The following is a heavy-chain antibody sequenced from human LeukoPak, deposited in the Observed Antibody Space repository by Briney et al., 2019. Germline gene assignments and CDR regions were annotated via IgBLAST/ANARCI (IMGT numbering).Heavy chain of an antibody. V-gene: IGHV3-21*01. CDR1: GFTFSRYS. CDR3: ARITIFG. D-gene: IGHD3-3*01. Sequence: GGSLRLSCAASGFTFSRYSMNWVRQAPGKGLEWVSSISGSSSSYIYYADSLKGRFTISRDNAKNSLYLQMNSLRPDDTAVYYCARITIFGGGQGTMVTVSA. CDR2: ISGSSSSYI. J-gene: IGHJ3*01.